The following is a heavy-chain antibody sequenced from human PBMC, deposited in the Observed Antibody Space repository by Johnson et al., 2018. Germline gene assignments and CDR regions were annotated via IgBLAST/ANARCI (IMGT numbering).Heavy chain of an antibody. D-gene: IGHD6-19*01. CDR2: ISYDGTNK. Sequence: SCAASGFTFNSYGMHWVRQAPGKGLQWVALISYDGTNKFYADSVKGRFTISRDNSKNTLYLQMNSLRAEDTAVYYCAKAEIGRPWLVLNWGQGTLVTVSS. CDR3: AKAEIGRPWLVLN. J-gene: IGHJ4*02. CDR1: GFTFNSYG. V-gene: IGHV3-30*18.